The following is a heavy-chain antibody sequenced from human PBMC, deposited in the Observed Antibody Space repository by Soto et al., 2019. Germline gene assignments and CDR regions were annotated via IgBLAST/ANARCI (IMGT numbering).Heavy chain of an antibody. D-gene: IGHD6-19*01. CDR3: AKDFGQWPTLALDN. J-gene: IGHJ4*02. V-gene: IGHV1-2*02. CDR1: GYTITGYY. CDR2: INPNSGGT. Sequence: ALVKVSCTASGYTITGYYMHWVRKDTGQGLEWMGWINPNSGGTNYAQKFQGRVTMTRDTSISTAYMELSRLRSDDTAVYYCAKDFGQWPTLALDNWGQGTLVTVSS.